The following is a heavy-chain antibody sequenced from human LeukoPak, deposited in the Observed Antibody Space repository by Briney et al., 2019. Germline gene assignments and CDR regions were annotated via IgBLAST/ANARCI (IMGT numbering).Heavy chain of an antibody. CDR2: IWYDGSNK. V-gene: IGHV3-33*01. CDR3: ARDEGATVTASSY. D-gene: IGHD4-17*01. CDR1: GFTFSSYG. J-gene: IGHJ4*02. Sequence: GGSLRLSCAASGFTFSSYGMHWVRQAPGKGLEWVAVIWYDGSNKYYADSVKGRFTISRVNSKNTLYLQMNSLRAEDTAVYYCARDEGATVTASSYWGQGTLVTVSS.